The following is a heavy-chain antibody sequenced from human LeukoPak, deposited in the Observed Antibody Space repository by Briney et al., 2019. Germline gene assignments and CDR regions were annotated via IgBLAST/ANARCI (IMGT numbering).Heavy chain of an antibody. V-gene: IGHV3-20*04. CDR3: ARGRTLTTIFDY. D-gene: IGHD4-17*01. J-gene: IGHJ4*02. CDR2: MSRGGGT. Sequence: SGGSLRLSCAASGFTFDDYAMHWVRQAPGKGLQWVAHMSRGGGTEEAASVKGRFTVSRDTSRNIFYLQMTSLRAEDTAMYYCARGRTLTTIFDYWGQGTLVTVSS. CDR1: GFTFDDYA.